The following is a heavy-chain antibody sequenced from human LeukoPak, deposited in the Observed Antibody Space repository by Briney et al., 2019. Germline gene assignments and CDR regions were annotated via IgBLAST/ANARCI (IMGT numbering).Heavy chain of an antibody. CDR2: ISSTGNTV. CDR3: TKETPQMDV. V-gene: IGHV3-48*03. D-gene: IGHD2-15*01. Sequence: PGGSLRLSCAASGFTFSSYEMNWVRQAPGQGLEWVAYISSTGNTVHYAGSVKGRFTISRDNAKNSLYLQMNRLRADDTAVYYCTKETPQMDVWGKGTTVIVSS. CDR1: GFTFSSYE. J-gene: IGHJ6*04.